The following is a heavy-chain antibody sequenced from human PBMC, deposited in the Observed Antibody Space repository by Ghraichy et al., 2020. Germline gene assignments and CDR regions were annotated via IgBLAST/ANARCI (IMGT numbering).Heavy chain of an antibody. Sequence: GGSLRLSCAASEFSFSSYSMNWVRQAPGRGPEWVAYIDSTSNIIYYVDSVKGRFTISRDNAKNSLHLQMNNLRDEDTAVYYCARPVVPATAGAFVIWGQGTMVTVSS. J-gene: IGHJ3*02. CDR2: IDSTSNII. V-gene: IGHV3-48*02. CDR1: EFSFSSYS. D-gene: IGHD2-21*02. CDR3: ARPVVPATAGAFVI.